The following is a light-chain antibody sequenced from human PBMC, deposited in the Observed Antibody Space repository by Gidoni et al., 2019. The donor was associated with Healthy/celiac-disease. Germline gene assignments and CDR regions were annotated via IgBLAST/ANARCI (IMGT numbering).Light chain of an antibody. V-gene: IGLV1-47*01. CDR1: SSNIGSNY. Sequence: QSVLPQPPSASGTPGPRGTISCSGRSSNIGSNYVYWYQQLPGTAPKLLIYRNNQRPSGVPDRFSGSKSGTSASLAISGLRSEDEADYYCAAWDDSLSGRGVFGGGTKLTVL. CDR2: RNN. J-gene: IGLJ2*01. CDR3: AAWDDSLSGRGV.